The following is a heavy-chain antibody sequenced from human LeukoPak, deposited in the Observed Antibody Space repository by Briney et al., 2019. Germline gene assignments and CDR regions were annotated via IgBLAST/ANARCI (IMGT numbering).Heavy chain of an antibody. CDR1: GGSISSSSYY. Sequence: SETLSLTCTVSGGSISSSSYYWGWIRQPPGKGLEWIGSIYYSGSTYYNPSLKSRVTISVDTSKNQFSLKLSSVTAADTAVYYCARVTAEGSDFWSGYLYAHEYFQHWGQGTLVAVSS. D-gene: IGHD3-3*01. CDR3: ARVTAEGSDFWSGYLYAHEYFQH. V-gene: IGHV4-39*07. J-gene: IGHJ1*01. CDR2: IYYSGST.